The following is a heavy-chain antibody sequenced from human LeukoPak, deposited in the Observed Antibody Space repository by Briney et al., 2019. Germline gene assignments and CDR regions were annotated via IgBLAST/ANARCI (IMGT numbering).Heavy chain of an antibody. J-gene: IGHJ4*02. CDR2: ISTSGSTM. CDR3: ARAGRNYDY. CDR1: GFTFSSYE. V-gene: IGHV3-48*03. Sequence: GGSLRLSWAASGFTFSSYEMNFVRQAPGKGRERVSYISTSGSTMFYADSVKGRFTISRDNAKSSLYVQMTSLRAGDTAIYYCARAGRNYDYWGQGTLVTVSS. D-gene: IGHD1-26*01.